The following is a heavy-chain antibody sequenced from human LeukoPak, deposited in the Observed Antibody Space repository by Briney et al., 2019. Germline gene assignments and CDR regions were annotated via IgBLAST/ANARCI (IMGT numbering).Heavy chain of an antibody. Sequence: ASVKVSCTASGDSLTKYYIHWVRQAPGQGLEWMGIINPSDGSTTYTQKFQGRVTMTTDTSTSTVNVELSSLRSEDTAVYYCAPSVRSGGSYYFDYWGQGTLVTVSS. V-gene: IGHV1-46*01. CDR1: GDSLTKYY. CDR3: APSVRSGGSYYFDY. CDR2: INPSDGST. J-gene: IGHJ4*02. D-gene: IGHD2-15*01.